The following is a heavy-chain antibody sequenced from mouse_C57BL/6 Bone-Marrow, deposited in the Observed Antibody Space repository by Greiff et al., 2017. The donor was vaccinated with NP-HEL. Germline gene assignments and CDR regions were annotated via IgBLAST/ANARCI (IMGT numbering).Heavy chain of an antibody. CDR2: ISYDGSN. V-gene: IGHV3-6*01. CDR3: ASKPPYSSPFAY. D-gene: IGHD1-1*01. Sequence: EVKLMESGPGLVKPSQSLSLTCSVTGYSITSGYYWNWIRQFPGNKLEWMGYISYDGSNNYNPSLKNRISITRDTSKNQFFLKLNSVTTEDTATYYCASKPPYSSPFAYWGQGTLVTVSA. CDR1: GYSITSGYY. J-gene: IGHJ3*01.